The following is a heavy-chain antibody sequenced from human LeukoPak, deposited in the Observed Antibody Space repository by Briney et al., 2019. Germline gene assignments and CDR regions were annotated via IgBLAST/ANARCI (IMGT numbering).Heavy chain of an antibody. V-gene: IGHV3-9*01. J-gene: IGHJ4*02. D-gene: IGHD3-22*01. CDR2: ISRNSGSI. CDR1: GFTFDDYA. CDR3: ARETYYYDSSGYDY. Sequence: GGSLRLSCAASGFTFDDYAMHWVRQAPGKGLEWVSGISRNSGSIGYADSVKGRFTISRDNAKNSLYLQMNSLRAEDTAVYYCARETYYYDSSGYDYWGQGTLVTVSS.